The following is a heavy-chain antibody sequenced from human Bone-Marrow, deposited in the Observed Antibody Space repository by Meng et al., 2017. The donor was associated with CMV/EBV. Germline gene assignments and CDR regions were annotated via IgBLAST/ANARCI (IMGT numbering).Heavy chain of an antibody. Sequence: ASVKVSCKASGYTFTGYYMHWVRQAPGQGLEWMGWINPNSGGTNYGQKFQGRVTMTRDTSIRADYMELSRLRSDDTAVYYCARDSLPFESSTQDYWGQGTLVTVSS. V-gene: IGHV1-2*02. CDR2: INPNSGGT. D-gene: IGHD2-2*01. J-gene: IGHJ4*02. CDR1: GYTFTGYY. CDR3: ARDSLPFESSTQDY.